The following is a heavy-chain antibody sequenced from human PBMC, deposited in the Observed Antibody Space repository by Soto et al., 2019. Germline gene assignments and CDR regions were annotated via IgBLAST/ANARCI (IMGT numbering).Heavy chain of an antibody. Sequence: SETLSLTCAVSGYSIASGYYWAWIRQSPGKGLEWIGSIYHAGSVYYNPSLNSRVAVSLDTSKNHFSLKLTSVTAADTAVYYCARTFDYYGMDVWGQGATVTVSS. V-gene: IGHV4-38-2*01. CDR3: ARTFDYYGMDV. CDR1: GYSIASGYY. CDR2: IYHAGSV. J-gene: IGHJ6*02.